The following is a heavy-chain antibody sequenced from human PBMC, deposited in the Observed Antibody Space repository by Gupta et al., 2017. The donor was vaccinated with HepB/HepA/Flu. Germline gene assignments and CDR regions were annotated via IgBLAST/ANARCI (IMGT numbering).Heavy chain of an antibody. CDR2: ISYDGSNK. Sequence: QVQLVESGGGVVQPGRSLRLSCAASGFTLSNYAIHWVSQAPGKGLEWVAVISYDGSNKYYADSVQGRFTISRDNSKNTLYLQMNSLRAEDTAVYYCALPYDSSGYYRWYFDYWGQGTLVTVSS. V-gene: IGHV3-30*03. CDR3: ALPYDSSGYYRWYFDY. CDR1: GFTLSNYA. J-gene: IGHJ4*02. D-gene: IGHD3-22*01.